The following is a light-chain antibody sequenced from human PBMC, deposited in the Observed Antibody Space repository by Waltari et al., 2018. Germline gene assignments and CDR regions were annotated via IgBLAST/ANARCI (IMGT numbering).Light chain of an antibody. CDR1: TSDVGNYDL. V-gene: IGLV2-23*02. J-gene: IGLJ1*01. Sequence: QSALTQPASVSGTPGQSITISCTVTTSDVGNYDLFSWYQHHPGKAPKLLICEVIKRPSGVSSRFSGSKSGSTASLIISGLQPDDEADYYCCSYAGRGTYVFGSGTKVTVL. CDR2: EVI. CDR3: CSYAGRGTYV.